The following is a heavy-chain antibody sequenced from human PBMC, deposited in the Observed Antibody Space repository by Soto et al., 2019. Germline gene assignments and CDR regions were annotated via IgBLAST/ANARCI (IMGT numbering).Heavy chain of an antibody. CDR1: GGSISSGLYY. CDR3: AGQRGSGWYYFDS. J-gene: IGHJ4*02. CDR2: ISYSGST. D-gene: IGHD6-19*01. V-gene: IGHV4-30-4*01. Sequence: PSETLSLTCTVSGGSISSGLYYWSWIRQPPGKGLEWIGYISYSGSTDYNPSLKSRVTISVDTSKNQLSLKLSSVSAADTAVYYCAGQRGSGWYYFDSWGQGTLVTVSS.